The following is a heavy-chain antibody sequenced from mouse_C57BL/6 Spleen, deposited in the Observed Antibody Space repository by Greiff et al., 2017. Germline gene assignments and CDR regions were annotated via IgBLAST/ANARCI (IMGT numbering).Heavy chain of an antibody. D-gene: IGHD2-2*01. V-gene: IGHV1-72*01. Sequence: QVQLKQPGAELVKPGASVKLSCKASGYTFTSYWMHWVKQRPGRGLEWIGRIDPNSGGTKYNEKFKSKATLTVDKPSSTAYMQLSSLPSEDSAVYYCARSTMFTTRGEDYFDYWGQGTTLTVSS. CDR2: IDPNSGGT. J-gene: IGHJ2*01. CDR3: ARSTMFTTRGEDYFDY. CDR1: GYTFTSYW.